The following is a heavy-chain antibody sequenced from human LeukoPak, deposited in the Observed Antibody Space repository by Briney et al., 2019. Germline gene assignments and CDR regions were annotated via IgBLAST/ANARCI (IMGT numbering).Heavy chain of an antibody. CDR1: SGSFNGYY. CDR2: IDHSGSA. D-gene: IGHD6-13*01. V-gene: IGHV4-34*01. CDR3: ARVQQLADFDY. J-gene: IGHJ4*02. Sequence: PSETLSLTCAVSSGSFNGYYWSWIRQPPGKGLEWIGEIDHSGSATYNPSLQSRVIISKDKTNNQFSLKLNSVTAADTAVYYCARVQQLADFDYWGQGNLITVSS.